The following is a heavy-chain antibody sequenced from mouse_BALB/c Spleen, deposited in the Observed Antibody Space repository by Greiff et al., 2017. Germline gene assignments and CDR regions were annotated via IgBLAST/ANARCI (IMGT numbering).Heavy chain of an antibody. Sequence: EVKVEESGGGLVKPGGSLKLSCAASGFTFSSYAMSWVRQTPEKRLEWVASISSGGSTYYPDSVKGRFTISRDNARNILYLQMSSLRSEDTAMYYCARRGITTVDYAMDYWGQGTSVTVSS. D-gene: IGHD1-1*01. CDR3: ARRGITTVDYAMDY. J-gene: IGHJ4*01. CDR2: ISSGGST. V-gene: IGHV5-6-5*01. CDR1: GFTFSSYA.